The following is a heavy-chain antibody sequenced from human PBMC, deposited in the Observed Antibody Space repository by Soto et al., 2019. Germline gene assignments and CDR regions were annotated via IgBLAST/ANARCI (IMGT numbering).Heavy chain of an antibody. CDR2: INHSGSI. V-gene: IGHV4-34*01. CDR1: GGCVGGYY. CDR3: SRGEVTTGVF. Sequence: SETLSLTCAVYGGCVGGYYWSWVRQPPGKGLEWIGEINHSGSITYAPSLKSRVTMSVDTSKNQFSLRLNSVTAADTAVYYCSRGEVTTGVFWGQGTQVTVSS. D-gene: IGHD4-17*01. J-gene: IGHJ4*02.